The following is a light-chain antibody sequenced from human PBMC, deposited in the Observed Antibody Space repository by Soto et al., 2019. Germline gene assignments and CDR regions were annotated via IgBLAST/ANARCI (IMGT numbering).Light chain of an antibody. CDR2: SNN. J-gene: IGLJ3*02. CDR1: SANVGTNT. Sequence: QSVLTQPPSASGTPGQRVAISCSGSSANVGTNTVNWYQQLPGTAPKLLVHSNNQRPSGVPDRFSGSKSGTSGSLAISGLQSEDEADYYCAAWDDSLNGWVFGGGTQLTVL. CDR3: AAWDDSLNGWV. V-gene: IGLV1-44*01.